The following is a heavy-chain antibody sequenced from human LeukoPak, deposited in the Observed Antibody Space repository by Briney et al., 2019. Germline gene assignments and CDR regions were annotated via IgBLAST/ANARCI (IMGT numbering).Heavy chain of an antibody. D-gene: IGHD3-9*01. Sequence: GRSLRLSCAASGFTFSSYGMHWVRQAPGKGLEWVAVIWYDGSNKYYADSVKGRFTISRDNSKNTLYLQMNSLRAEDTAVYYCARDLTGRSYFDYWGQGTLVTVSS. CDR2: IWYDGSNK. CDR1: GFTFSSYG. CDR3: ARDLTGRSYFDY. V-gene: IGHV3-33*01. J-gene: IGHJ4*02.